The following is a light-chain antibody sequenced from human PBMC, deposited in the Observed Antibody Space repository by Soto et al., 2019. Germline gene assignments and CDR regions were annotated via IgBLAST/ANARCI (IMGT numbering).Light chain of an antibody. CDR1: QSVSSSY. Sequence: EIVLTQSPGTLSLSPGERATLSCRASQSVSSSYLAWYQQKPGQAPRLLIYGASSRATGIPDRFSGSGSGTDFTLTISRVEPEDFAVYYCQQYGSSPGVTFGPGTKVDIK. CDR2: GAS. V-gene: IGKV3-20*01. CDR3: QQYGSSPGVT. J-gene: IGKJ3*01.